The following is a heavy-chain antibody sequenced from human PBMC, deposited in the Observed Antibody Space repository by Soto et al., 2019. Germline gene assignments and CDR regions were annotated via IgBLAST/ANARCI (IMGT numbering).Heavy chain of an antibody. V-gene: IGHV3-11*01. D-gene: IGHD3-3*01. Sequence: VQLVESGGGLVKPGGSPRLSCAASGFTFNDYYMTWIRQAPGKGLEWISYISISGSNIHYADSVKGRFTISRDNAKKSLYLQMDSLRAEDTAVYFCARGWRYDFWSGYFEFWGQGALVTVSS. J-gene: IGHJ4*02. CDR3: ARGWRYDFWSGYFEF. CDR2: ISISGSNI. CDR1: GFTFNDYY.